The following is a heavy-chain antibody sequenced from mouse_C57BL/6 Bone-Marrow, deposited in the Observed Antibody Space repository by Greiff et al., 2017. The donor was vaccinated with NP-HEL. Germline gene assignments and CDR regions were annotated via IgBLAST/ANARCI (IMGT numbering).Heavy chain of an antibody. CDR1: GYTFTSYW. CDR2: IDPSGSYT. Sequence: QVQLQQPGAELVMPGASVKLSCKASGYTFTSYWMHWVKQRPGQGLEWIGEIDPSGSYTNYNQKFKGKATLTVDKSSSTAYMQLSSLTSEDSAGYYCAGLPFDVWGTGTPVPVSS. V-gene: IGHV1-69*01. D-gene: IGHD2-10*01. CDR3: AGLPFDV. J-gene: IGHJ1*03.